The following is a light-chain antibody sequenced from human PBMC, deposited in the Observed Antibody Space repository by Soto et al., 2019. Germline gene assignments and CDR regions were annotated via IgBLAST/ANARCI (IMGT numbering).Light chain of an antibody. CDR3: CSYAGYSTLV. J-gene: IGLJ2*01. CDR1: SSDVGSYNL. V-gene: IGLV2-23*01. CDR2: ESS. Sequence: QSALTQPASVSGSPGQSITISCTGTSSDVGSYNLVSWYQQYPGKAPKLMIYESSNRPSGVSSRFSASKSGNTASLTISGLQAEDEADYYCCSYAGYSTLVFGGGTKLTVL.